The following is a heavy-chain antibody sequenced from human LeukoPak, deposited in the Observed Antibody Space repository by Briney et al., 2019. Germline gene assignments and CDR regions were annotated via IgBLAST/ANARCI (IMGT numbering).Heavy chain of an antibody. J-gene: IGHJ6*02. D-gene: IGHD2-15*01. V-gene: IGHV1-18*04. CDR2: ISAYNGNT. CDR3: ARDVGRYCSGGSCYYYGMDV. CDR1: GYTFTGYY. Sequence: GASVKVSCKASGYTFTGYYMHWVRQAPGQGLEWMGWISAYNGNTNYAQKLQGRVTMTTDTSTSTAYMELRSLRSDDTAVYYCARDVGRYCSGGSCYYYGMDVWGQGTTVTVSS.